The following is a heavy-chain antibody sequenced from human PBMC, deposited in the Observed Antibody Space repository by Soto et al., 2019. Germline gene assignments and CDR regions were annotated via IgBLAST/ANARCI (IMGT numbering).Heavy chain of an antibody. CDR2: ISAYNGNT. CDR1: GYTFTSYG. CDR3: ARKDRGVYCSGVSCYPDPYYYVMDV. V-gene: IGHV1-18*04. D-gene: IGHD2-15*01. Sequence: ASVKVSCKTSGYTFTSYGISWVRQAPGQGLEWMGWISAYNGNTNYAQKLQGRVTMTTDTSTSTAYMELRSLRSDDTAVYYCARKDRGVYCSGVSCYPDPYYYVMDVWGQGTTVIVSS. J-gene: IGHJ6*02.